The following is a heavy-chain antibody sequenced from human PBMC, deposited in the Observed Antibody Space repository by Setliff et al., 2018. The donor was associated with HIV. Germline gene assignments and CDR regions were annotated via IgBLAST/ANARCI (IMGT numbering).Heavy chain of an antibody. CDR2: IRSKTYVGGP. J-gene: IGHJ6*03. CDR1: GFSVSNNY. V-gene: IGHV3-49*04. CDR3: TKAFDHYYYMDV. Sequence: PGGSLRLSCEVSGFSVSNNYMTWVRQAPGKGLEWVGFIRSKTYVGGPEYAASVKGRFTISRDDSNSIAYLQLNSLRTEDTAVYYCTKAFDHYYYMDVWGKGTTVTVSS. D-gene: IGHD3-9*01.